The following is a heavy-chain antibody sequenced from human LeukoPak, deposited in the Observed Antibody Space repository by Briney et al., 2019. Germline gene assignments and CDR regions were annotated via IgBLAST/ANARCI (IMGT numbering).Heavy chain of an antibody. V-gene: IGHV4-61*02. CDR2: IYTSGST. Sequence: SDTLSLTCTVSGGSISSGSYYWSWIRQPAGKGLEWIGRIYTSGSTNYNPSLKSRVTISVDTSKNQFSLTLSSVTAADTAVYYCATRLLLTDYSYWFDPWGQGTLVTVSS. D-gene: IGHD3-9*01. J-gene: IGHJ5*02. CDR3: ATRLLLTDYSYWFDP. CDR1: GGSISSGSYY.